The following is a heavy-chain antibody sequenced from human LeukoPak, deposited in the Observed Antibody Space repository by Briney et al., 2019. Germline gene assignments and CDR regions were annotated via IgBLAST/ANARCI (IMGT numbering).Heavy chain of an antibody. D-gene: IGHD1-26*01. CDR2: IYYSGST. CDR1: GGSISTYH. J-gene: IGHJ2*01. Sequence: SETLSLTCTVSGGSISTYHWSWIRQPPGKGLEWIGYIYYSGSTNYNPSLNSRITISVDTSKNQFSLMVSSVTAADTAVYYCARDQVGGTWYFDLWGRGTLVTVSS. V-gene: IGHV4-59*01. CDR3: ARDQVGGTWYFDL.